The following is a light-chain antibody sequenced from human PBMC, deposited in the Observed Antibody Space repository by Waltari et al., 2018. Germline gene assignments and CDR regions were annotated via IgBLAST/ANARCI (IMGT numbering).Light chain of an antibody. Sequence: SYELTQPSSVSVSPGQTARITCSGDVLAKRYTRWFQQKPGQAPGLVIYKDSGRPSWSPERCSGSSSGTTVTLTISGAQVEDEADYYCYSVDDNKRVFGGGTKLTVL. CDR2: KDS. CDR1: VLAKRY. J-gene: IGLJ2*01. V-gene: IGLV3-27*01. CDR3: YSVDDNKRV.